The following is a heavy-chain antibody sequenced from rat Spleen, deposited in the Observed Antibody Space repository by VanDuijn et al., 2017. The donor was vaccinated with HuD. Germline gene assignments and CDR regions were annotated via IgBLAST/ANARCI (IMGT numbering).Heavy chain of an antibody. J-gene: IGHJ2*01. CDR1: GFSLTSYN. Sequence: QVQLKESGPGLVQPSQTLSLTCTVSGFSLTSYNVHWVRQPTGKGLEWMGIRWTGGSTAYNSLLKSRLSISRDTSKSQVFLKMNSLKTEDTAMYFCARWYGYNYFDYWGQGVMVTVSS. CDR2: RWTGGST. D-gene: IGHD1-9*01. CDR3: ARWYGYNYFDY. V-gene: IGHV2-30*01.